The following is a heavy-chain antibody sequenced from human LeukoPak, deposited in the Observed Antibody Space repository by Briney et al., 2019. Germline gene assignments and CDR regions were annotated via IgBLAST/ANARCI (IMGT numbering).Heavy chain of an antibody. CDR3: ARDGKISPYFGMDV. D-gene: IGHD1-26*01. V-gene: IGHV4-39*07. Sequence: SETLSLTCTVSDGSISSSTYYWGWIRQPPGKGLEWIGSIYYGGITYYNPSLKSRVTISVDTTKKQFSLKLSSVTAADTAVYYCARDGKISPYFGMDVWGHGTTVTVSS. J-gene: IGHJ6*02. CDR2: IYYGGIT. CDR1: DGSISSSTYY.